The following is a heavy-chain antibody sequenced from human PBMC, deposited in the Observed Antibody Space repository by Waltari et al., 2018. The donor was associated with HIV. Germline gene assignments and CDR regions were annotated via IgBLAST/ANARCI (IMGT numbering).Heavy chain of an antibody. D-gene: IGHD3-10*01. CDR2: INIDGSRI. J-gene: IGHJ4*02. Sequence: EVQLVQSGGGLLKPGGSLRLSCAASGFSVRSYWMHWVRQTPGKGLVWVSRINIDGSRIDYADSVRGRFTISRDSAKNTLSLQMNSLTEEDTAVYYCSRDTFGEYDYWGQGTLVTVSS. CDR3: SRDTFGEYDY. V-gene: IGHV3-74*01. CDR1: GFSVRSYW.